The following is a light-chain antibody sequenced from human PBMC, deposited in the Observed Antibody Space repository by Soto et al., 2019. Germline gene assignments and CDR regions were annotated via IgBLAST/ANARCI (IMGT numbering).Light chain of an antibody. J-gene: IGKJ4*01. V-gene: IGKV2-28*01. CDR2: LGS. CDR1: QSLPHTNGYNY. CDR3: MQALQAPQLS. Sequence: DIVMTQSPVSLPVTPGEPASISCRSSQSLPHTNGYNYLDWYLQKPGQSPQLLIYLGSNRASGVPDRFSGSGSGTDFTLKISRVEAEDVGVYYCMQALQAPQLSFGGGTKVDIK.